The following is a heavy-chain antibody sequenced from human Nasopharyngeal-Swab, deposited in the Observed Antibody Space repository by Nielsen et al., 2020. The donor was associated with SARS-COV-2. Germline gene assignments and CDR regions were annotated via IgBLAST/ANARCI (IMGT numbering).Heavy chain of an antibody. CDR1: GFTYDDYA. V-gene: IGHV3-9*01. CDR3: TKGRADYSNPSFDN. CDR2: ITWNSGT. D-gene: IGHD4-11*01. Sequence: GGSLRLSCAASGFTYDDYAMHWVRQAPGKGLEWVSGITWNSGTGYMDSVKGRFTISRDNARNSLYLQMNSLRVDDTALYYCTKGRADYSNPSFDNWGQGTLVTVSS. J-gene: IGHJ4*02.